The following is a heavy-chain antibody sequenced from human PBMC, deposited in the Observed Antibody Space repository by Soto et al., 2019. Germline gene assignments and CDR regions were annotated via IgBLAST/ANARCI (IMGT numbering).Heavy chain of an antibody. V-gene: IGHV1-8*01. D-gene: IGHD1-26*01. J-gene: IGHJ6*04. CDR1: GVTFGNYE. CDR3: AKNAAFFHYPMDV. Sequence: QVLLMQSGAEVRKPGASVTVSCEAYGVTFGNYEINWVRQAPGQGLEWMGWMNPSSGNTGYAQKFQGRVTMTMITSTNTAYMELRSLTSEDTAVYYWAKNAAFFHYPMDVWGEGPTVTVSS. CDR2: MNPSSGNT.